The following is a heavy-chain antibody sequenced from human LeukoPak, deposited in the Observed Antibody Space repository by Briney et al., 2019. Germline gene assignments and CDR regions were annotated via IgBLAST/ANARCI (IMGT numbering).Heavy chain of an antibody. CDR2: INPSGGST. Sequence: SVKVSCKASGYTFSSYYMHWVRQAPGQGLDWMGIINPSGGSTRYAQKFQGRVIMTMDTSTSTVYMEVSSLRSEDTAVYYCARDISSGYYYSHWGQGTLVIVSS. J-gene: IGHJ4*02. V-gene: IGHV1-46*01. CDR3: ARDISSGYYYSH. CDR1: GYTFSSYY. D-gene: IGHD3-22*01.